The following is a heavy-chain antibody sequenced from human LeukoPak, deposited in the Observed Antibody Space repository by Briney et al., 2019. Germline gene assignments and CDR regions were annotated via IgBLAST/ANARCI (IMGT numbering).Heavy chain of an antibody. CDR3: ARENTMIGDYMDV. CDR2: IYYSGST. Sequence: SETLSLTCTVSGGSISSYYWSWIRQPPGKGLEWIGSIYYSGSTYYNPSLKSRVTISVDTSKNQFSLKLSSVTAAVTAVYYCARENTMIGDYMDVWGKGTTVTVSS. D-gene: IGHD3-22*01. CDR1: GGSISSYY. V-gene: IGHV4-59*12. J-gene: IGHJ6*03.